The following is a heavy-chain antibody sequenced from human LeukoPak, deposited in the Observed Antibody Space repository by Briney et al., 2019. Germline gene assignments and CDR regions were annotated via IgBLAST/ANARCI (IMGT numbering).Heavy chain of an antibody. Sequence: GGSLRLSCAASGFTFSVSWMSWVRQAPGKGLEWVVNIKYDGNEKYYVDSVKGRFTISRDNAKNSLYLQMNSLRAEDTAVYYCAELGITMIGGVWGKGTTVTISS. J-gene: IGHJ6*04. D-gene: IGHD3-10*02. CDR2: IKYDGNEK. CDR3: AELGITMIGGV. CDR1: GFTFSVSW. V-gene: IGHV3-7*01.